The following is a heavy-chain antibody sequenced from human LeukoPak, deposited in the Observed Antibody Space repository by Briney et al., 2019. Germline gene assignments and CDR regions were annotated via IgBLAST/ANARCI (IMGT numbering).Heavy chain of an antibody. J-gene: IGHJ4*02. CDR3: ARADITISGVVYFDY. CDR2: INANTGST. V-gene: IGHV1-18*01. D-gene: IGHD3-3*01. CDR1: GYTFNTNG. Sequence: ASVKVSCKASGYTFNTNGLNWVRQAPGQGLQWMGWINANTGSTNYAQIFQGRVTMTTDTSTNTAYLELTSPTSDDTAIYCARADITISGVVYFDYWGQGTLVAVSS.